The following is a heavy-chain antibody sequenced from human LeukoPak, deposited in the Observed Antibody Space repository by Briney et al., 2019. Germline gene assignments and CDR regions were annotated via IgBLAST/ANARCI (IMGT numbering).Heavy chain of an antibody. CDR2: IIPIFGTA. J-gene: IGHJ4*02. D-gene: IGHD4-17*01. Sequence: WASVKVSCKASGGTFSSYAISWVRQAPGQGLEWMGGIIPIFGTANYAQKFQGRVTITADESTSTAYMELSSLRSEDTAVYYCARDSNRLLYGDYKPLDYWGQGTLVTVSS. CDR3: ARDSNRLLYGDYKPLDY. CDR1: GGTFSSYA. V-gene: IGHV1-69*13.